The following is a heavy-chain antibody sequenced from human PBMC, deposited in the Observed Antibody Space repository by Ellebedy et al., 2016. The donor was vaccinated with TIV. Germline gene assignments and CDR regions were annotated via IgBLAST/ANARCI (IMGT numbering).Heavy chain of an antibody. J-gene: IGHJ4*02. CDR3: ARGYYYGSGNSRFAY. V-gene: IGHV4-34*01. CDR1: GGSFSGYY. CDR2: INHSGST. D-gene: IGHD3-10*01. Sequence: MPSETLSLTCAVYGGSFSGYYWSWIRQPPGKGLEWIGEINHSGSTNYNPSLKSRVTISLDTSKNQFSLKLSSVTAADTAVYYCARGYYYGSGNSRFAYWGQGTLVTVSS.